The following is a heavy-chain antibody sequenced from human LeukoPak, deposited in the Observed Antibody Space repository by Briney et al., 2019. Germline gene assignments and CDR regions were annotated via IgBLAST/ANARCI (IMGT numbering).Heavy chain of an antibody. CDR1: GDSISSYY. CDR2: IYYSGNT. J-gene: IGHJ5*02. V-gene: IGHV4-59*08. CDR3: ARRSASGRPFDP. D-gene: IGHD3-10*01. Sequence: KPSETLSLTCTVSGDSISSYYWSWIRQPPGKGLEWIGHIYYSGNTNYNPSLKSRVTISVDTSKNQFSLKLNSVTAADTAVYYCARRSASGRPFDPWGQGTLVTVSS.